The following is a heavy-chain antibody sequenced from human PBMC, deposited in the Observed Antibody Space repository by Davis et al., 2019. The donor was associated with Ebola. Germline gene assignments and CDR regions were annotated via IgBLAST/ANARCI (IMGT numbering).Heavy chain of an antibody. CDR3: ASLRRTITGMDDAFDI. J-gene: IGHJ3*02. Sequence: KVSCKGSGNSFTSHWIGWVRQMPGTGLEWMGIIYTGDSDTRYSPSFRGQVTISADKSIKTAFLQWSSLKASDTAMYYCASLRRTITGMDDAFDIWGQGTMVTVSS. CDR2: IYTGDSDT. V-gene: IGHV5-51*01. CDR1: GNSFTSHW. D-gene: IGHD2-8*02.